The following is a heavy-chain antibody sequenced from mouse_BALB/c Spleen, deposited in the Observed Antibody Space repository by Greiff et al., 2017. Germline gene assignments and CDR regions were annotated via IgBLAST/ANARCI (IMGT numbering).Heavy chain of an antibody. J-gene: IGHJ1*01. CDR2: ISNGGGST. V-gene: IGHV5-12-2*01. CDR1: GFTFSSYT. D-gene: IGHD2-10*01. Sequence: EVQLVESGGGLVQPGGSLKLSCAASGFTFSSYTMSWVRQTPEKRLEWVAYISNGGGSTYYPDTVKGRFTISRDNAKNTLYLQMSSLKSEDTAMYYCARRRAYYGNYWYFDVWGAGTTVTVSS. CDR3: ARRRAYYGNYWYFDV.